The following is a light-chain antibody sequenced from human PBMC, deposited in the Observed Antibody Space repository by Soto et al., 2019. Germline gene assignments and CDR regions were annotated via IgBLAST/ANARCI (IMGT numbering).Light chain of an antibody. Sequence: QSALTQPASVSGSPGQSITISCSGTSSDVGSYNLVSWYQQYPGKAHTLMIYEVNKRPSGVSNRFSGSKSGNTASLTISGLQAEDEADYYCCSYAGTNWVFGGGTKVTVL. CDR1: SSDVGSYNL. CDR2: EVN. J-gene: IGLJ3*02. CDR3: CSYAGTNWV. V-gene: IGLV2-23*02.